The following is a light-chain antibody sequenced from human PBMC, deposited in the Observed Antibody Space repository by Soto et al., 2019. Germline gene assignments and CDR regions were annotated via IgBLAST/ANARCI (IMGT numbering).Light chain of an antibody. CDR3: QQSYSAPYT. J-gene: IGKJ2*01. CDR1: QSIYSS. Sequence: DLPMTQSPSSLSASVGDRVTITCRASQSIYSSLNWYHQKPGKAPKLLIYAASNLQSGVPSRFSGSGSGTDFTLSISSLQPEDFETYYCQQSYSAPYTFGQGTKLEI. CDR2: AAS. V-gene: IGKV1-39*01.